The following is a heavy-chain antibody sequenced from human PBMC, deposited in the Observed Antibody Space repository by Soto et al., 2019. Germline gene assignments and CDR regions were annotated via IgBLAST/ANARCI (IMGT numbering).Heavy chain of an antibody. CDR2: IYYTGNT. CDR1: GGSISNSNYY. V-gene: IGHV4-39*01. D-gene: IGHD3-22*01. CDR3: ERHSIWLLLSDY. Sequence: SETLSLTCNVSGGSISNSNYYWGWIRQPPGKGLEWIGSIYYTGNTYYNPSLKSRVTISVDTSKNQFSLKLDSVTAADTAVYFCERHSIWLLLSDYWGQRSLVTASS. J-gene: IGHJ4*02.